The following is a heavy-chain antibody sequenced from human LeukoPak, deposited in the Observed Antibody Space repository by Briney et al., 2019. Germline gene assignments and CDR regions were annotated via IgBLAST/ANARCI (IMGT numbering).Heavy chain of an antibody. CDR2: INHSGSS. J-gene: IGHJ5*02. CDR1: GGSFSGYY. V-gene: IGHV4-34*01. D-gene: IGHD3-10*01. CDR3: ARGFPGITLIRGVTRNWFDP. Sequence: SETLSLTCAVYGGSFSGYYWGRIRQPPGKGLEWIGEINHSGSSNYNPSLKSRVTISLDTSKNQFSLNLTSVTAADTAVYYCARGFPGITLIRGVTRNWFDPWGQGTLVTVSS.